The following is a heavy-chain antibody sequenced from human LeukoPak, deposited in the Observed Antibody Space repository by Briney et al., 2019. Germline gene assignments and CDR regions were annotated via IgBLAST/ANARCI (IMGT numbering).Heavy chain of an antibody. V-gene: IGHV3-7*01. J-gene: IGHJ4*02. Sequence: GGSLRLSCAASGFTFNTFWMNWVRLAPGRGLEWLANIRPDGSDKYYVDSVRGRFTISRDNGKNLVYLEMNSLRVEDTAVYYCSGRDSSRNRWAYWGQGNLVSVSS. CDR3: SGRDSSRNRWAY. D-gene: IGHD2-2*01. CDR1: GFTFNTFW. CDR2: IRPDGSDK.